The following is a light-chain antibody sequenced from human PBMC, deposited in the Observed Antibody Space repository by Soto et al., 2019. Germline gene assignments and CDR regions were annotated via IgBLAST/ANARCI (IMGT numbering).Light chain of an antibody. CDR2: AAS. Sequence: DIQMTQSPSSLPASVGDRVTITCRASQSISSSLNWYQQKPGKAPNLLIYAASSLQSGVPSRFRGSGSGTDFTLTISSLQPEDFATYYCQQSYMSWTFGQGTKVEIK. J-gene: IGKJ1*01. CDR1: QSISSS. CDR3: QQSYMSWT. V-gene: IGKV1-39*01.